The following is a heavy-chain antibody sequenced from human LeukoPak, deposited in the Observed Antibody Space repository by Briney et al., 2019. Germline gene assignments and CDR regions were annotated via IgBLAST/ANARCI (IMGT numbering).Heavy chain of an antibody. CDR3: ARALVRYSSRSSGQFDY. D-gene: IGHD6-13*01. V-gene: IGHV4-61*01. J-gene: IGHJ4*02. CDR2: IYYSGST. Sequence: SETLSLTCTVSGGSVSSGSYSWSWIRQPPGKGLEWIGYIYYSGSTNYNPSLKSRVTISVDTSKNQFSLKLSSVTAADTAVYYCARALVRYSSRSSGQFDYWGQGTLVTVSS. CDR1: GGSVSSGSYS.